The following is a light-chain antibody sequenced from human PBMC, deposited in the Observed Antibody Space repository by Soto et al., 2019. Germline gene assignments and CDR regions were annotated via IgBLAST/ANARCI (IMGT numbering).Light chain of an antibody. V-gene: IGKV3-15*01. J-gene: IGKJ2*01. CDR2: GAS. Sequence: EIVMTQSPATLSVSLGDRATLSCRASQSVSTYLAWYQQKPGQAPRLLIYGASTRATGIPARFSGSGSETDFTLTISSLQSEDFAGYYCQQYNSWPPYYTVCQGTKLEIK. CDR1: QSVSTY. CDR3: QQYNSWPPYYT.